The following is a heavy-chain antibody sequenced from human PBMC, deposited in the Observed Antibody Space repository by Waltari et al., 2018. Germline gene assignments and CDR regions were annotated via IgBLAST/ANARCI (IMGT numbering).Heavy chain of an antibody. V-gene: IGHV3-23*03. CDR2: IYSGGST. CDR1: GFTFSSYA. Sequence: EVQLLESGGGLVQPGGSLRLSCAASGFTFSSYAMSWVRQAPGKGLEWVSVIYSGGSTYYADSVKGRFTISRDNSKNTLYLQMNSLRAEDTAVYYCAKGQKWLVLGYFDYWGQGTLVTVSS. CDR3: AKGQKWLVLGYFDY. D-gene: IGHD6-19*01. J-gene: IGHJ4*02.